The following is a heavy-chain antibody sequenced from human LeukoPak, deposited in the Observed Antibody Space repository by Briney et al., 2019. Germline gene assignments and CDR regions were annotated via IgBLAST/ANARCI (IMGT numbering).Heavy chain of an antibody. J-gene: IGHJ6*03. D-gene: IGHD3-9*01. V-gene: IGHV4-59*08. CDR3: ARLLRYFALFYYYYYYMDV. CDR1: SGFITAYY. Sequence: SETLSLTCSVSSGFITAYYWSWIRQPPGKGLEWIGYVYYTGSTEYNPSLRSRVTISVDTSKNQFSLKLSSVTAADTAVYYCARLLRYFALFYYYYYYMDVWGKGTTVTISS. CDR2: VYYTGST.